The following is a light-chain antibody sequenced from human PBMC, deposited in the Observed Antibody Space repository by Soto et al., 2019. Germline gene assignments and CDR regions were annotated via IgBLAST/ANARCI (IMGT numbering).Light chain of an antibody. CDR3: QHYNSYSEA. CDR2: GAS. CDR1: QGIGNA. Sequence: IQMTQSPCSLSASVGYRVTISCRASQGIGNALGWYQQKPGKPPKVLIYGASNLQSGVPPRFSGSGSGTEFTLTISSLQPDDFATYYCQHYNSYSEAFGQGTKVDIK. V-gene: IGKV1-17*01. J-gene: IGKJ1*01.